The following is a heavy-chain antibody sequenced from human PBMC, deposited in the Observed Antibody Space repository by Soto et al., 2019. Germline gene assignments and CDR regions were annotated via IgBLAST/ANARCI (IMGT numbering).Heavy chain of an antibody. J-gene: IGHJ4*02. CDR2: VNYYGNT. D-gene: IGHD1-26*01. Sequence: SETLSLTCAVYSDSFSRYSWTWIRQPPGKGLEWIGEVNYYGNTVYNPSLKSRVTMSIDTSKMQFSLKLTSLTAADTAVYYCAKKHYSGFDYWGQGSLVTVSS. V-gene: IGHV4-34*01. CDR3: AKKHYSGFDY. CDR1: SDSFSRYS.